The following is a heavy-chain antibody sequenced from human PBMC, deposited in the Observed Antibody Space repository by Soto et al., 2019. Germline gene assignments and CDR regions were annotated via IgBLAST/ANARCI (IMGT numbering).Heavy chain of an antibody. CDR1: GYTFTSYG. D-gene: IGHD2-2*01. CDR2: ISAYNGNT. Sequence: ASVKVSCKASGYTFTSYGISWVRQAPGQGLEWMGWISAYNGNTKYAQKLQGRVTMTTDTSTSTAYMEVRSLRSDDTAVYYCARGGEGYCSTTSCYAVKFDYWGQGTLVTVSS. V-gene: IGHV1-18*01. CDR3: ARGGEGYCSTTSCYAVKFDY. J-gene: IGHJ4*02.